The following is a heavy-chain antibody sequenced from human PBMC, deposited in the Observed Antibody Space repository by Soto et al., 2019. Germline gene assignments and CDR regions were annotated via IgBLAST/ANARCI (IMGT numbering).Heavy chain of an antibody. Sequence: DVELLESGGGLVQPGGSLTLSCAASGFSFSNYAMHWVRQAPGKGLEWVSTIKDSGDSTYCLDSVRGRFTISRDYSRNTLYLQMTSLRAEDTALYHCVKGGASYTSCWYANWGQGILVTVSS. D-gene: IGHD6-13*01. CDR2: IKDSGDST. CDR3: VKGGASYTSCWYAN. V-gene: IGHV3-23*01. J-gene: IGHJ4*02. CDR1: GFSFSNYA.